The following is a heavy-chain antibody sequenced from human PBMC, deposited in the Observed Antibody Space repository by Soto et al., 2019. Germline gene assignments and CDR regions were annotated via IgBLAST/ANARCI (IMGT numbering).Heavy chain of an antibody. CDR2: IYSGGST. CDR3: ATPRHRDDTYYFDY. Sequence: PGGSLRLSCAASGFTVSSNYMSWVRQAPGKGLEWVSVIYSGGSTYYADSVKGRFTISRDNSKNTLYLQMNSLRAEDTAVYYCATPRHRDDTYYFDYWGQGTLVTVSS. J-gene: IGHJ4*02. CDR1: GFTVSSNY. V-gene: IGHV3-66*01.